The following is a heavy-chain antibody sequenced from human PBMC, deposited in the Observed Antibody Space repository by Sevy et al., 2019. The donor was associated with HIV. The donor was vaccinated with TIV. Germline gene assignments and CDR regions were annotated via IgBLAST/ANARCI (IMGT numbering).Heavy chain of an antibody. CDR2: IYSDGST. V-gene: IGHV3-66*01. CDR3: ARGKSGYGYGLDY. CDR1: GFPVSSNY. J-gene: IGHJ4*02. Sequence: GGSLRLTCAASGFPVSSNYMSWVRQAPGKGLEWVSVIYSDGSTYHADSVKGRFTISRDNSKNTLYLQMNSLRVEDTAVYYCARGKSGYGYGLDYWGQGTLVTVSS. D-gene: IGHD5-18*01.